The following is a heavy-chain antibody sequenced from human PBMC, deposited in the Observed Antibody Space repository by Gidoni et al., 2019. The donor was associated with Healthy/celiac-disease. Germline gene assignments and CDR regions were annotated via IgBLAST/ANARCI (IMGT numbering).Heavy chain of an antibody. CDR2: ISAYNGNT. Sequence: GLEWMGWISAYNGNTNYAQKLQGRVTMTTDTSTSTAYMELRSLRSDDTAVYYCARGGWFGELRSGGMDVWGQGTTVTVSS. D-gene: IGHD3-10*01. CDR3: ARGGWFGELRSGGMDV. J-gene: IGHJ6*02. V-gene: IGHV1-18*01.